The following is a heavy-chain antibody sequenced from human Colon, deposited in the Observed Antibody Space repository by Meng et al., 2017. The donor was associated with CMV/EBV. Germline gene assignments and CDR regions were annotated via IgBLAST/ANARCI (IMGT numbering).Heavy chain of an antibody. Sequence: GESLKISCKASGYTFTSYDINWVRQATGQGLEWMGWMNPNSGNTGYAQKFQGRVTMTRNTSISTAYMELSSLRSEDTAVYYCARGRAVYGSGSYRDGDWFDPWGQGTLVTVSS. D-gene: IGHD3-10*01. CDR1: GYTFTSYD. V-gene: IGHV1-8*01. CDR2: MNPNSGNT. J-gene: IGHJ5*02. CDR3: ARGRAVYGSGSYRDGDWFDP.